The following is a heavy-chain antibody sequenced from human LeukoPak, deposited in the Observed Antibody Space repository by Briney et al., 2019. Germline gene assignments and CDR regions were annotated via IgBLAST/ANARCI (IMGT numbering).Heavy chain of an antibody. CDR2: ISYSGHT. CDR3: ARQRAWYGEWAFDF. D-gene: IGHD3-10*01. Sequence: PSETLSLTCTVFGDSMSSGSYYWGWIRQPPGKGLEWIGSISYSGHTYYNPPLKSRVTISADTSKNQFSLKPSSVTAADTAGYLCARQRAWYGEWAFDFWGQGTLVTVSS. V-gene: IGHV4-39*01. CDR1: GDSMSSGSYY. J-gene: IGHJ4*02.